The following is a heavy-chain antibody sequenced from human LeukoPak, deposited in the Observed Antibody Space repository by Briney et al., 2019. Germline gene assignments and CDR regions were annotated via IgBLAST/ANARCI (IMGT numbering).Heavy chain of an antibody. J-gene: IGHJ2*01. CDR1: GLSLGNAW. V-gene: IGHV3-15*01. CDR2: IRAKVGGGTV. D-gene: IGHD1-1*01. CDR3: TTLGGDNWFDWYFDL. Sequence: GGSLRLSCAASGLSLGNAWMSWVRQVPGKGLEWLGRIRAKVGGGTVDYAAPVKGRFTISRDESENTLYLHLASLKIEDAAVYYCTTLGGDNWFDWYFDLWGRGTLVTVSS.